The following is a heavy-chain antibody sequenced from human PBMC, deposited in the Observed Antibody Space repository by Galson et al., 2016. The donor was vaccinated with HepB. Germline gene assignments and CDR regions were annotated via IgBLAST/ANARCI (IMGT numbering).Heavy chain of an antibody. CDR2: INPSGGSA. D-gene: IGHD6-19*01. CDR3: ARQYSSGAFDI. V-gene: IGHV1-46*01. Sequence: SVKVSCKASGYTFTSFGVSWVRQAPGQGLEWMGIINPSGGSARYAQKFQGRVTMTRDTSTSAVYMELSSLRSEDTAVYYCARQYSSGAFDIWGQGTMVTVSS. J-gene: IGHJ3*02. CDR1: GYTFTSFG.